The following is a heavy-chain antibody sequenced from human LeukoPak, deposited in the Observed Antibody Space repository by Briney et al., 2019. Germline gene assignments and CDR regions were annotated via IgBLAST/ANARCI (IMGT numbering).Heavy chain of an antibody. J-gene: IGHJ6*02. CDR2: INPSGGGT. Sequence: ASVKVSFTAFGYSFTKYWMHWVRQAPGQGLEWMGVINPSGGGTTYAQKFQGRVTMTRDTSTSTVYMEMSRLRYEDTAVYYCARDSHGFGEWSPYFYGMDVWGQGTTVTVSS. CDR3: ARDSHGFGEWSPYFYGMDV. CDR1: GYSFTKYW. D-gene: IGHD3-10*01. V-gene: IGHV1-46*01.